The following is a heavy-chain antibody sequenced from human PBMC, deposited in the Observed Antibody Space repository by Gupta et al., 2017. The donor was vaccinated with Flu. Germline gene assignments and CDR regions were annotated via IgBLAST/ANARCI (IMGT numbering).Heavy chain of an antibody. CDR2: IKRFSDGGTI. CDR1: DFTFRNAW. J-gene: IGHJ4*02. V-gene: IGHV3-15*05. Sequence: QVVESGGGLVKPGGSLRLTCTGSDFTFRNAWMSWVRQAPGKGLEWGTLIKRFSDGGTIHYATPVEGRFIISRDDSKDTVHLQMESLRIEDSGIYYWTTGQSWGQGARVTVSS. CDR3: TTGQS.